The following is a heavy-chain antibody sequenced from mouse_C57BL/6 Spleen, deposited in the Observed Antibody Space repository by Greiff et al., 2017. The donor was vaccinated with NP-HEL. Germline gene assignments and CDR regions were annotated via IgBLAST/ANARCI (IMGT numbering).Heavy chain of an antibody. CDR1: GYSFTSYW. D-gene: IGHD1-1*01. CDR3: ARGGYGSSSYAMDY. CDR2: IDPNSGGT. J-gene: IGHJ4*01. Sequence: QVHVKQPGAELVKPGASVKLSCKASGYSFTSYWMHWVKQRPGRGLEWIGRIDPNSGGTKYNEKFKSKATLTVDKPSSTAYMQLSSLTSEDSAVYYCARGGYGSSSYAMDYWGQGTSVTVSS. V-gene: IGHV1-72*01.